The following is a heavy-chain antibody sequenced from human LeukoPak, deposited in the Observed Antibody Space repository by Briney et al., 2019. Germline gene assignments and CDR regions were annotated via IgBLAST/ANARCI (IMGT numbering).Heavy chain of an antibody. D-gene: IGHD3-10*01. CDR2: ISSSSSYI. CDR3: AKDPGSSIYTYFDS. J-gene: IGHJ4*02. V-gene: IGHV3-21*04. Sequence: GGSLRLSCAASGFTFSSHSMNWVRQAPGKGLEWVSSISSSSSYIYYADSVKGRFTISKDNSKNTLYLQMNSLRAEDTAVYYCAKDPGSSIYTYFDSWGQGTLVTVSS. CDR1: GFTFSSHS.